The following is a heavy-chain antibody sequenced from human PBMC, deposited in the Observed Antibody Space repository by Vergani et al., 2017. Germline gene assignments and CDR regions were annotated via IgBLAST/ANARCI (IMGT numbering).Heavy chain of an antibody. CDR2: ISAYNGNT. V-gene: IGHV1-18*04. J-gene: IGHJ6*02. Sequence: QVQLVQSGAEVKKPGASVKVSCKASGYTFTSYGISWVRQAPGQGLEWMGWISAYNGNTNYAQKLQGRVTMTTDTSTSTAYMELRSLRSDDTAVYYCARDHPITICGVVIPGGMDVWGQGTTVTGSS. D-gene: IGHD3-3*01. CDR3: ARDHPITICGVVIPGGMDV. CDR1: GYTFTSYG.